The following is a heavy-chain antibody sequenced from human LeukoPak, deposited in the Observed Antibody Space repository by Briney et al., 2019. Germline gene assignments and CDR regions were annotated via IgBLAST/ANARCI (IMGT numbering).Heavy chain of an antibody. CDR3: AKRRGGSSELDP. CDR1: GDSINSGDYY. V-gene: IGHV4-39*01. D-gene: IGHD6-6*01. J-gene: IGHJ5*02. Sequence: PSETLSLTCTVSGDSINSGDYYWGWVRQPPGKGLEWIGNIRYSGSTYYSPSLKSRVTISLDTSNNQFSLKLTSMTAADTAVYYCAKRRGGSSELDPWGQGTLVTVP. CDR2: IRYSGST.